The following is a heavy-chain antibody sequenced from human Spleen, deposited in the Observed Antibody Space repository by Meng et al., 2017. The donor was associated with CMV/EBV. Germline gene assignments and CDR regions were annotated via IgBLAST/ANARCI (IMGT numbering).Heavy chain of an antibody. CDR1: GFTFSSYA. Sequence: GGSLRLSCAASGFTFSSYAMSWVRQAPGKGLEWVSTISDSGDSTYYADSVKGRFTISRDNSKNTLYLQMSSLRAEDTAVYYCARSISEYDFWSGYFGWFDPWGQGTLVTVSS. CDR3: ARSISEYDFWSGYFGWFDP. CDR2: ISDSGDST. D-gene: IGHD3-3*01. J-gene: IGHJ5*02. V-gene: IGHV3-23*01.